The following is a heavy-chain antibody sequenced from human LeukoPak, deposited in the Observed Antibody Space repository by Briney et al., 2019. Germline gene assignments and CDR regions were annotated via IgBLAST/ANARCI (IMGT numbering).Heavy chain of an antibody. CDR2: IIPIFGTA. V-gene: IGHV1-69*01. CDR1: GGTFSSYA. J-gene: IGHJ4*02. CDR3: ARDGAVAGYFDY. D-gene: IGHD6-19*01. Sequence: SVKVSCKASGGTFSSYAISWVRQAPGQGPEWMGGIIPIFGTANYAQKFQGRVTITADESTSTAYMELSSLRSEDTAVYYCARDGAVAGYFDYWGQGTLVTVSS.